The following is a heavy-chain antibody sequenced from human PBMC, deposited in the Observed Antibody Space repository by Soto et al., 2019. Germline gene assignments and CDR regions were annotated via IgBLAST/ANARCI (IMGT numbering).Heavy chain of an antibody. Sequence: QLQLQESGPGLVKPSETLSLTCTVSGGSISSSSYYWGWIRQPPGKGLEWIGTIYYSGSTYYNPSLKSRVTLSVDTSNNQFSLRLSSVTAADTAVYYCASLGLTYGSGSPPDYGLDVVGQGTTVTVSS. D-gene: IGHD3-10*01. CDR3: ASLGLTYGSGSPPDYGLDV. J-gene: IGHJ6*02. CDR1: GGSISSSSYY. CDR2: IYYSGST. V-gene: IGHV4-39*01.